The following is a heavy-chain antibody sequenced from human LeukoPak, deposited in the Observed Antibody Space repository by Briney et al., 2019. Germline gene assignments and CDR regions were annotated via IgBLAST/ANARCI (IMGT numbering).Heavy chain of an antibody. D-gene: IGHD5-18*01. J-gene: IGHJ4*02. V-gene: IGHV4-31*03. CDR1: GGSISSGSYF. CDR2: IYYSGST. CDR3: ARGRMDTSMANFDS. Sequence: SETLSLTCTVSGGSISSGSYFWSWIRHHPGKGLEWIGYIYYSGSTNYNPSLKSRVSISEDTSKKQFSLKLSSVTAADTAVYYCARGRMDTSMANFDSWGQGTLVTVSS.